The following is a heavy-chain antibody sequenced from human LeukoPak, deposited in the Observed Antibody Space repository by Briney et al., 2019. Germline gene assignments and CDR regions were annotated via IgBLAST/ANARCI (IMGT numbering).Heavy chain of an antibody. D-gene: IGHD6-13*01. V-gene: IGHV3-74*01. CDR3: AREEHRLAEAGTSAFDL. CDR1: GFTFSENW. J-gene: IGHJ3*01. Sequence: GGPVRLSCVASGFTFSENWMHWVRQAPGKGLAWVSHINGDGGLTNYADSVKGRFTISRDNARNTVYLQMSSLRVEDTAIYFCAREEHRLAEAGTSAFDLGGQGTLVTVSP. CDR2: INGDGGLT.